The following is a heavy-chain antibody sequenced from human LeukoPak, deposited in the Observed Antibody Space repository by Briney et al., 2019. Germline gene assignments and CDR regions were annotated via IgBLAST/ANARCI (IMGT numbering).Heavy chain of an antibody. D-gene: IGHD3-22*01. J-gene: IGHJ4*02. V-gene: IGHV1-2*02. CDR1: GYTFTGYY. CDR3: ATTLRYYYDSSGYYLPDY. CDR2: INPNSGGT. Sequence: ASVKVSCKASGYTFTGYYMHWVRQAPGQGLEWMGWINPNSGGTNYAQEFQGRVTMTRDTSISTAYMELSRLRSDDTAVYYCATTLRYYYDSSGYYLPDYWGQGTLVTVSS.